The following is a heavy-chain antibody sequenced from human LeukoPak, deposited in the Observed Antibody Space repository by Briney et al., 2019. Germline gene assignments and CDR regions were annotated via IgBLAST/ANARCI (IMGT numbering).Heavy chain of an antibody. D-gene: IGHD1-26*01. J-gene: IGHJ4*02. CDR2: IDYSAST. Sequence: SGTLSLTCTASGGSISSYNRSWVRQPPGKGLEWIGCIDYSASTNYNTSLTSRVTISVDTSKNQSTLKLSSVTAADTAVDYCARHGTRRSPFPFADWGQGTLVTVSS. CDR1: GGSISSYN. V-gene: IGHV4-59*08. CDR3: ARHGTRRSPFPFAD.